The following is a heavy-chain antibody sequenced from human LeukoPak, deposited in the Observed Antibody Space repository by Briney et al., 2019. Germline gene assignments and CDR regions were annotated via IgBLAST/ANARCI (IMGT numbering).Heavy chain of an antibody. Sequence: PSETLSLTCTVSGVSLSSFYWSWIRQPAGPGLEWIGRIYTSGSTDYNPSLKSRVAMSVDTSKNQFSLKLSSVTAADTAVYYCARGPPPDFDCWGQGTLVTVSS. J-gene: IGHJ4*02. CDR3: ARGPPPDFDC. V-gene: IGHV4-4*07. CDR2: IYTSGST. CDR1: GVSLSSFY.